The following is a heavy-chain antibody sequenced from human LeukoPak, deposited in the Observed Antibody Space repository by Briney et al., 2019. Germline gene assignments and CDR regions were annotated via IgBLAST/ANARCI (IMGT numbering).Heavy chain of an antibody. J-gene: IGHJ4*02. CDR1: EFAFSTYN. V-gene: IGHV3-48*02. CDR3: ARVAAGYSVNYFDY. CDR2: ISTGGSTT. D-gene: IGHD4-23*01. Sequence: GGSLRLSCAASEFAFSTYNMNWVRQAPGKGLEWVSYISTGGSTTYYADSVKGRFTISRDNVENSLYLQMNSLRDEDTAVYYCARVAAGYSVNYFDYWGQGTLVTVSS.